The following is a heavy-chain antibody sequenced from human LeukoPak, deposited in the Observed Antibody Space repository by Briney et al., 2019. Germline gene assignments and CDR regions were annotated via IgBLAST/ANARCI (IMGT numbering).Heavy chain of an antibody. CDR1: GFTFSSYG. CDR2: ISYDGSNK. Sequence: GGSLRLSCAASGFTFSSYGMHWVRQAPGKGLEWVAVISYDGSNKYYADSVKGRFTISRDNAKNSLYLQMNSLRAEDTALYYCAKAAAGTSSAMIVDYWGQGTLVTVSS. D-gene: IGHD6-13*01. V-gene: IGHV3-30*18. CDR3: AKAAAGTSSAMIVDY. J-gene: IGHJ4*02.